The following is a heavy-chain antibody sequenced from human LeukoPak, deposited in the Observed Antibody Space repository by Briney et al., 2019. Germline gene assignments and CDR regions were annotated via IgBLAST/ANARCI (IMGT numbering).Heavy chain of an antibody. CDR1: GFTVITND. CDR2: LYSDGNT. J-gene: IGHJ4*02. D-gene: IGHD1-14*01. CDR3: ARGVEPLAANTLAY. Sequence: PGGSLRLSCAASGFTVITNDMTWVRQAPGKGLEWASVLYSDGNTKYADSVQGRFTISRDNSKNTLYLEMNSLSPDDTAVYYCARGVEPLAANTLAYCGQGTLVTVSS. V-gene: IGHV3-53*01.